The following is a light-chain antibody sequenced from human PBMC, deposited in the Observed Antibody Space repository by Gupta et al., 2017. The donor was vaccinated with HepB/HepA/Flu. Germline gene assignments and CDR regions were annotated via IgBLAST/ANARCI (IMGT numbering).Light chain of an antibody. J-gene: IGKJ2*01. CDR3: RKDDNLPYT. Sequence: DIDLTQSPSSLSASIGDRVSITCQSSQDIRKFLNWFQHTPGRAPQLLLYGVSNLQEGVPSRFSGSGSGTHFTLTIDSLQPEDIGTYYCRKDDNLPYTFGQGTVLEI. CDR2: GVS. V-gene: IGKV1-33*01. CDR1: QDIRKF.